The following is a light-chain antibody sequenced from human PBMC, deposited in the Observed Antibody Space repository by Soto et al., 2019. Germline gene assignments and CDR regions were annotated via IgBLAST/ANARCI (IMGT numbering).Light chain of an antibody. Sequence: EMVMTQSPAILSVSPGESATLSCRASQSVNSNYLAWYQQHPGQPPRLLIYGISTRATGIPARFSGSGSGTESSLTISSLQSEDFAVYYCQQYSKWPITFGQGTRLEIK. J-gene: IGKJ5*01. V-gene: IGKV3-15*01. CDR1: QSVNSN. CDR2: GIS. CDR3: QQYSKWPIT.